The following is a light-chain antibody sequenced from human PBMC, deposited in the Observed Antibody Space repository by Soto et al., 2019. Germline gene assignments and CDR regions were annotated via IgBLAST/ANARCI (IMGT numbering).Light chain of an antibody. Sequence: EIVLTQSPGTLSFSPGERATLSCRASQSVSRTYLAWYQQKPVQAPRLLIYATSSRATGIPDRFSGSGSGTDFTLTISRLEPEDFAVYYCQQYGRSGTFGQGTKVDIK. CDR1: QSVSRTY. V-gene: IGKV3-20*01. CDR3: QQYGRSGT. J-gene: IGKJ1*01. CDR2: ATS.